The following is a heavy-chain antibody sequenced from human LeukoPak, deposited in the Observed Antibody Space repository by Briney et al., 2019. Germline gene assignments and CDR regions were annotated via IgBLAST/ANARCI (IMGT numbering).Heavy chain of an antibody. D-gene: IGHD1-26*01. J-gene: IGHJ4*02. CDR3: ARSVEGATIDY. CDR2: INPSGGST. Sequence: ASVKVSCTASGYSFTSYYIHWVRQAPGQGLEWMGVINPSGGSTSYAQKFQGRVTMTRDTSTSTVYMELSSLRSEDTAVYYCARSVEGATIDYWGQGTLVTVSS. CDR1: GYSFTSYY. V-gene: IGHV1-46*01.